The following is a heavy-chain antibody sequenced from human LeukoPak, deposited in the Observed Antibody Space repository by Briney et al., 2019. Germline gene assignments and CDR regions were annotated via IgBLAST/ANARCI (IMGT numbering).Heavy chain of an antibody. CDR3: ARDTNWGSNPRNFDY. D-gene: IGHD7-27*01. CDR1: GGTFSSYA. CDR2: IIPILGIA. J-gene: IGHJ4*02. Sequence: SVKVSCKASGGTFSSYAISWVRQAPGQGLEWMGRIIPILGIANYAQKFQGRVTITADKSTSTAYMELSSLRSEDTAVYYCARDTNWGSNPRNFDYWGQGTLVTVSS. V-gene: IGHV1-69*04.